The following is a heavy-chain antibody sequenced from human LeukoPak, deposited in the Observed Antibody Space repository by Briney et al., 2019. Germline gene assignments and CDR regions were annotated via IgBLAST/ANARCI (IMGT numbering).Heavy chain of an antibody. D-gene: IGHD3-9*01. CDR3: ASGLRYFDLYY. Sequence: GGSLRLSCAASGFTFTTYNMNWVRQAPEKGLEWVSSISGSSSYIYYADSVKGRFTISRDNAKNSMYLQMNILRAEDTAVYYCASGLRYFDLYYWGQGTLVTVSS. J-gene: IGHJ4*02. CDR2: ISGSSSYI. V-gene: IGHV3-21*01. CDR1: GFTFTTYN.